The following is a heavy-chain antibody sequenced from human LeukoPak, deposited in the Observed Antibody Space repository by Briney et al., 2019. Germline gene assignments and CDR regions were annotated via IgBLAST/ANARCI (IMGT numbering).Heavy chain of an antibody. CDR3: ARAKWESSTTCYGA. J-gene: IGHJ5*02. CDR1: GYTFTGYY. V-gene: IGHV1-2*02. Sequence: ASVKVSCKASGYTFTGYYIHWVRQAPGQGLEWMGWINPNSGDTNYAQKFQGRVTMTRDTSISTAYTELSSLKSDDTAVYYCARAKWESSTTCYGAWGQGTLVTVS. D-gene: IGHD2-2*01. CDR2: INPNSGDT.